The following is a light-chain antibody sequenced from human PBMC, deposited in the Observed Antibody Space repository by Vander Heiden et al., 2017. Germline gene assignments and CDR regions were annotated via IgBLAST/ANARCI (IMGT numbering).Light chain of an antibody. CDR1: QSVTST. J-gene: IGKJ2*01. CDR2: GAP. Sequence: EIVMTQSPATLSASPGERATLPCRASQSVTSTLSWYQQKPGQDPRPLIYGAPSRAAGIPARCSGSGSGAEYTLTIISLQSEDFAVDYCQQYNNWPLYTFGQGTKLEIK. CDR3: QQYNNWPLYT. V-gene: IGKV3D-15*01.